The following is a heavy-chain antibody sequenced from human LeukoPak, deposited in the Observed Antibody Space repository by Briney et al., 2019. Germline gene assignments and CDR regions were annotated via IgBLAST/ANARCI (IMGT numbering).Heavy chain of an antibody. J-gene: IGHJ4*02. Sequence: QSGGSLRLSCAASGFTFSSYAMSWVRQAPGKGLEWVSAISGSGGSTYYADSVKGRFTISRDNSKNTLYLQMNSLRAEDTAGYYCAKVGLPYDSSGYYYDYWGQGTLVTVSS. CDR2: ISGSGGST. D-gene: IGHD3-22*01. CDR3: AKVGLPYDSSGYYYDY. CDR1: GFTFSSYA. V-gene: IGHV3-23*01.